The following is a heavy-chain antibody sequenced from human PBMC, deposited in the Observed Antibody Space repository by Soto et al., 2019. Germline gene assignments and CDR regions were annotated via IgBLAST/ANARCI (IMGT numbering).Heavy chain of an antibody. CDR3: AREARDFWSGYYNYYYGMDV. CDR1: GFTFSSYG. Sequence: GGSLRLSCAASGFTFSSYGMHWVRQAPGKGLEWVAVIWYDGSNKYYADSVKGRFTISRDNSKNTLYLQMNSLRAEDTAVYYCAREARDFWSGYYNYYYGMDVWGQGTTATVSS. V-gene: IGHV3-33*01. CDR2: IWYDGSNK. D-gene: IGHD3-3*01. J-gene: IGHJ6*02.